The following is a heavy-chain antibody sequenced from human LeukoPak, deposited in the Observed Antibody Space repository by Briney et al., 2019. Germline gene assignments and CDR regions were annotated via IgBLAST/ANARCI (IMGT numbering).Heavy chain of an antibody. V-gene: IGHV3-9*01. CDR2: ISWDRGTT. Sequence: GGSLRLSCEASGFTFNNYAMHWVRQAPGKGLEWVSGISWDRGTTGYGDSVKGRFTISRDNAKNTLYLQMNSLRAEDTAVYYCAGEAWGMSPYFFDYWGQGTLVTVSS. CDR1: GFTFNNYA. J-gene: IGHJ4*02. CDR3: AGEAWGMSPYFFDY. D-gene: IGHD3-16*01.